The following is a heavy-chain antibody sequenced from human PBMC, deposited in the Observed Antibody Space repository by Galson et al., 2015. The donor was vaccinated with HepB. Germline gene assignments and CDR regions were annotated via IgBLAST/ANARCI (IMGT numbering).Heavy chain of an antibody. CDR3: ASGYDSSGYLGYDAFDI. CDR1: GYTFTGYY. V-gene: IGHV1-2*02. CDR2: INPNSGGT. Sequence: SVKVSCKASGYTFTGYYMHWVRQAPGQGLEWMGWINPNSGGTNYAQKFQGRVTMTRDTSISTAYMELSRLRSDDTAVYYCASGYDSSGYLGYDAFDIWGQGTMVTVSS. D-gene: IGHD3-22*01. J-gene: IGHJ3*02.